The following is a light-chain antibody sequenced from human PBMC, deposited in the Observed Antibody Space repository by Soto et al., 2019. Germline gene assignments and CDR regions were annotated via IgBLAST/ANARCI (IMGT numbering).Light chain of an antibody. J-gene: IGLJ1*01. CDR1: NSDVGGYES. Sequence: QYALTQPASVSGSPGQSITMSCTGTNSDVGGYESVSWYQQHAGRAPKLIIYDVSNRPSGVSGRVSGSKFGNTASLTISGLQAEDEADYYCSSYTSSSLYVFGTGTKLTVL. V-gene: IGLV2-14*01. CDR3: SSYTSSSLYV. CDR2: DVS.